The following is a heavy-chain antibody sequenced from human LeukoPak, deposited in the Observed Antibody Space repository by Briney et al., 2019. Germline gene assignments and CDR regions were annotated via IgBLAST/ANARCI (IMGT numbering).Heavy chain of an antibody. CDR1: GGSITSTNYY. D-gene: IGHD5-24*01. Sequence: SETLSLTCAVSGGSITSTNYYWGWIRQPPGKGLEWIGSIYYSGSTYYNPSLKSRVTISVDTSKNQFSLKLSSVTAADTAVYYCARLRRDGYNLDYWGQGTLVTVSS. V-gene: IGHV4-39*01. J-gene: IGHJ4*02. CDR2: IYYSGST. CDR3: ARLRRDGYNLDY.